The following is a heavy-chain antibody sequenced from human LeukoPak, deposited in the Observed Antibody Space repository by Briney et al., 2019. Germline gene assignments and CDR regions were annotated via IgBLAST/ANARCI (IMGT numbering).Heavy chain of an antibody. D-gene: IGHD6-19*01. Sequence: SETLSLTCTVSGGSISSYYWSWIRPPPGKGLEWIGYIYYSGSTNYNPSLKSRVTISVDTSKNQFSLKLSSVTAADTAVYYCARVGSGGAWFDFWGQGTLVSVSS. J-gene: IGHJ4*02. CDR1: GGSISSYY. V-gene: IGHV4-59*01. CDR2: IYYSGST. CDR3: ARVGSGGAWFDF.